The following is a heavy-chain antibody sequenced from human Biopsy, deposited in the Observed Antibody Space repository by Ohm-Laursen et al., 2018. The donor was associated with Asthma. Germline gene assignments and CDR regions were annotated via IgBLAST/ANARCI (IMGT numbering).Heavy chain of an antibody. CDR3: ARTFHFWSPYHAEHYQL. D-gene: IGHD3-3*02. J-gene: IGHJ1*01. V-gene: IGHV3-7*01. CDR2: IKHDGSEK. Sequence: GSLRLSCAASGFTFGNFWMSWGRQTPGKGLEWVANIKHDGSEKSHVDSLKGRFTISRDNAKNSLYLQMNSLRAEDTAVYYCARTFHFWSPYHAEHYQLWGQGTLVTVSS. CDR1: GFTFGNFW.